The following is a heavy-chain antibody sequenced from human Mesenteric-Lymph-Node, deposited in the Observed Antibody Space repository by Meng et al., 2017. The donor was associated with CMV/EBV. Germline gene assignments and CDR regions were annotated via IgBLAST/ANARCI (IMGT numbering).Heavy chain of an antibody. J-gene: IGHJ4*02. CDR3: ARVGDPWIQLSPFHY. CDR1: GFTFSSYW. Sequence: GESLKISCVGSGFTFSSYWMSWVRQAPGKGLEWVANIKQDGSERYYVASVKGRFTISRDNARNSLYLQIDSLRAEDTAVYYCARVGDPWIQLSPFHYWGQGTLVTVSS. D-gene: IGHD5-18*01. CDR2: IKQDGSER. V-gene: IGHV3-7*01.